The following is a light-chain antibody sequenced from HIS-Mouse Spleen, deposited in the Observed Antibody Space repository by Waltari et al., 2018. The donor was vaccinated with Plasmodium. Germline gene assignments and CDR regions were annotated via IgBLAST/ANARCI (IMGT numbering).Light chain of an antibody. CDR1: ALPKKY. Sequence: SYELTQPPSVSVSPGQTARITCPGDALPKKYAYWSQQKSGQAPVLVLYEDNKRPSGIPERFSGSSSGTMATLTISGAQVEDEADYYCYSTDSSGNHRVFGGGTKLTVL. CDR2: EDN. CDR3: YSTDSSGNHRV. J-gene: IGLJ3*02. V-gene: IGLV3-10*01.